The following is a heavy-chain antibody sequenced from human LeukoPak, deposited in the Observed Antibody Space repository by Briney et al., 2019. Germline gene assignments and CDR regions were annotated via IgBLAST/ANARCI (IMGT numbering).Heavy chain of an antibody. CDR2: INHSGST. CDR3: ARTVRRGGSYYYYYYYGMDV. CDR1: GGSFSGYY. V-gene: IGHV4-34*01. Sequence: SETLSLTCAVYGGSFSGYYWSWIRQPPGKGLEWIGEINHSGSTNYNPSLKSRVTISVDTSKNQFSLKLSSVTAADTAVYYCARTVRRGGSYYYYYYYGMDVWGQGTTVTVSS. J-gene: IGHJ6*02. D-gene: IGHD1-26*01.